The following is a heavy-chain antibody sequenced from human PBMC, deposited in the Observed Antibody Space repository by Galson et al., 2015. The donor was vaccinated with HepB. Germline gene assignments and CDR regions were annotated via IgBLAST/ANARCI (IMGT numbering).Heavy chain of an antibody. Sequence: ETLSLTCTVSGGSISSYYWSWIRQPPGKGLEWIGYIYYSGSTNYNPSLKSRVTISVDTSKNQFPLKLSSVTAADTAVYYCARGRSDAYGDYVIDYWGQGTLVTVSS. J-gene: IGHJ4*02. V-gene: IGHV4-59*01. CDR2: IYYSGST. CDR1: GGSISSYY. CDR3: ARGRSDAYGDYVIDY. D-gene: IGHD4-17*01.